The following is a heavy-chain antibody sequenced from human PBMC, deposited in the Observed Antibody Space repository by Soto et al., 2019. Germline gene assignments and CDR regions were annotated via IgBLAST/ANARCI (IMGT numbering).Heavy chain of an antibody. D-gene: IGHD1-26*01. J-gene: IGHJ6*02. CDR3: AKDRGLAESGTWSHYYYGMDV. CDR2: LSSDGSSK. CDR1: GFTLTNNG. Sequence: PGGSLRLSCVASGFTLTNNGMHWVRQAPGKGLEGVAVLSSDGSSKYYGDSVRGRFTISRDNSKNTLFLEMNSLRSEDTAVYYCAKDRGLAESGTWSHYYYGMDVWGQGTTVTVSS. V-gene: IGHV3-30*18.